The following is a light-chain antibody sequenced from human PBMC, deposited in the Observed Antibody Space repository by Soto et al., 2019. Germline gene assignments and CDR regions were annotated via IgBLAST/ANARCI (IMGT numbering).Light chain of an antibody. CDR3: SSYTSSSTQV. Sequence: QSVLTQPASVSGSPGQSISISCSGTSRDVGGYKYVSWYQQHPGKAPKLMIYEDTNRPSGVPNRFSGSKSGNTASLTISGLQAEDEADYYCSSYTSSSTQVFGGGTKLTVL. CDR2: EDT. J-gene: IGLJ3*02. V-gene: IGLV2-14*01. CDR1: SRDVGGYKY.